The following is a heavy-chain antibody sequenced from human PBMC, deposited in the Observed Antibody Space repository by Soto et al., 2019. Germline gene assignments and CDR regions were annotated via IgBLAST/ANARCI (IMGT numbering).Heavy chain of an antibody. CDR2: IGGYKGNT. D-gene: IGHD5-18*01. CDR3: APHTLDTGMPSGY. CDR1: GFTFTSSA. Sequence: ASVKVSCKASGFTFTSSAVQWVRQARGQRLEWMGWIGGYKGNTNYAQKLQGRVTLTTDTSTSTAYMELRSLRSDDTAVYYCAPHTLDTGMPSGYWGQGTLVTVSS. V-gene: IGHV1-18*01. J-gene: IGHJ4*02.